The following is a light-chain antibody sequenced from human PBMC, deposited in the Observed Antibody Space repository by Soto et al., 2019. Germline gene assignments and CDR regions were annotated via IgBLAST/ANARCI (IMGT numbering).Light chain of an antibody. CDR2: GAS. V-gene: IGKV3D-15*01. J-gene: IGKJ4*01. Sequence: EIVITQSPATLSVSPGERATLSCRASQSVSSNLAWYQQKPGQAPRLLIYGASSRATGIPDRFSGSGSGTEFTLTISSLQPDDFATYYCQQYNSYPPTFGGGTKVDIK. CDR1: QSVSSN. CDR3: QQYNSYPPT.